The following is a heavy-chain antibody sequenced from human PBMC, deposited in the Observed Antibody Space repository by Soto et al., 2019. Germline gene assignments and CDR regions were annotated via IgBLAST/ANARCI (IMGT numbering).Heavy chain of an antibody. CDR3: ASTYYDFWSGDSHWFDP. Sequence: QVQLQESGPGRVKPSQTLSLTCTVSGGSISSGDYYWSWIRQPPGKGLEWIGYIYYSGSTYYNPSLKSRVTISVDTSKNQFSLKLSSVTAADTALYYCASTYYDFWSGDSHWFDPWGQGTLVTVSS. V-gene: IGHV4-30-4*01. D-gene: IGHD3-3*01. CDR1: GGSISSGDYY. CDR2: IYYSGST. J-gene: IGHJ5*02.